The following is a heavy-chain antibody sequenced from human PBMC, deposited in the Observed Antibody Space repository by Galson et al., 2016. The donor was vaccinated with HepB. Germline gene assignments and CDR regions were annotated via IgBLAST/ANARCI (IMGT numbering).Heavy chain of an antibody. Sequence: LSLTCSVYGTSLRGYYWSWIRQPPGKGLEWLGEVNHSGKTTYSASFKSRVTISVGASLKHFSLSLRSVAAADTAIYYCAKYDWTYGSFDPWAQGTLVTVSS. CDR1: GTSLRGYY. D-gene: IGHD1-20*01. J-gene: IGHJ5*02. CDR2: VNHSGKT. CDR3: AKYDWTYGSFDP. V-gene: IGHV4-34*01.